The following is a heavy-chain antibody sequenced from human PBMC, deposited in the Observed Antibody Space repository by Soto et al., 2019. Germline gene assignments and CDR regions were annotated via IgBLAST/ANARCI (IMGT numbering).Heavy chain of an antibody. CDR3: AAENGANAA. D-gene: IGHD4-17*01. Sequence: QVQLVQSGAEVKKPGSSVKVSCKASVGTFRRYTINWVRQVPGLGLEGVGRSIPILGIAKNAQKFQCRVTIAADKFTSTGYMELSSLRSEYTAVYYCAAENGANAAWGQGTLVTVSS. V-gene: IGHV1-69*02. CDR1: VGTFRRYT. CDR2: SIPILGIA. J-gene: IGHJ4*02.